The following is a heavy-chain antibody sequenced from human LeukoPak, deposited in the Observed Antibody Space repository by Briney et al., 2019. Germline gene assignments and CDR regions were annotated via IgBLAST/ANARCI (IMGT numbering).Heavy chain of an antibody. V-gene: IGHV4-30-2*01. J-gene: IGHJ5*02. CDR1: GGSISSGGYS. D-gene: IGHD4-17*01. CDR2: IYHSGST. Sequence: SPSETLSLTCAVSGGSISSGGYSWSWIRQPPGKGLEWIGYIYHSGSTYYNPSLKSRVTISVDRSKNQFSLKLSSVTAADTAVYYCARRAGTLDGDYEESWGQGTLVTVSS. CDR3: ARRAGTLDGDYEES.